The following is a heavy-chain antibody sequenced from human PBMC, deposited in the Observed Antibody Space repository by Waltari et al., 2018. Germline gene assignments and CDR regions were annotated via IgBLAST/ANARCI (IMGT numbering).Heavy chain of an antibody. Sequence: QVQLQESGPGLVKPSETLSLTCAVSGGSISGYDWSWIRQPAGKGLEWIGRIYPSGTTNYNPSLNSRVTISVDKSKNQFSLRMKSVTAADTAVYYCARDQMLLGGFDSWGQGTLVTVSS. CDR1: GGSISGYD. D-gene: IGHD2-2*01. V-gene: IGHV4-4*07. CDR3: ARDQMLLGGFDS. J-gene: IGHJ4*02. CDR2: IYPSGTT.